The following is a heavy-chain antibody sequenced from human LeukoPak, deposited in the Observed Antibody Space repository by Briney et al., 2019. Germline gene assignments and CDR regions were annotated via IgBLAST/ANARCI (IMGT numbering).Heavy chain of an antibody. CDR3: AKDLRPDGVDNFDH. V-gene: IGHV3-23*01. CDR2: ILASGSPT. Sequence: GGSLRLSCAASGFNFNSYTMDWVRQAPGKGLQWVANILASGSPTYYADSVKGRFIISRDNSKNTVYLQMNSLRVEDTAIYYCAKDLRPDGVDNFDHWGQGILVTVSS. CDR1: GFNFNSYT. D-gene: IGHD2-8*01. J-gene: IGHJ4*02.